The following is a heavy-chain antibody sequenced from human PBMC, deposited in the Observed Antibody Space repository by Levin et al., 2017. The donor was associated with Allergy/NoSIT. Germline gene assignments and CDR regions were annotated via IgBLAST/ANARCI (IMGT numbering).Heavy chain of an antibody. J-gene: IGHJ6*02. CDR2: ISGSGGST. CDR1: GFTFSSYA. V-gene: IGHV3-23*01. D-gene: IGHD6-19*01. Sequence: PGGSLRLSCAASGFTFSSYAMSWVRQAPGKGLEWVSAISGSGGSTYYADSVKGRFTISRDNSKNTLYLQMNSLRAEDTAVYYCAKDSGLQWLAGMDVWGQGTTVTVSS. CDR3: AKDSGLQWLAGMDV.